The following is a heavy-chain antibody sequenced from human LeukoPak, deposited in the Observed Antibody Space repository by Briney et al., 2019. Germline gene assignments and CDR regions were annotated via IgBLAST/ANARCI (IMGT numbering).Heavy chain of an antibody. CDR2: IIPIFGTA. V-gene: IGHV1-69*05. CDR3: AISSTRGQWLVGSLFDY. Sequence: ASVKVCCKASGGTFSRYAISWVRQAPGHGLEWMGGIIPIFGTANYAQKFQGRVTITTDESTSTAYMELSSLRSEDTAVYYCAISSTRGQWLVGSLFDYWGQGTLVTVSS. CDR1: GGTFSRYA. D-gene: IGHD6-19*01. J-gene: IGHJ4*02.